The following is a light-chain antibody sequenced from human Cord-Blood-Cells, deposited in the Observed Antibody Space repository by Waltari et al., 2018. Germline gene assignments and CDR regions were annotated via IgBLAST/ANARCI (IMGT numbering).Light chain of an antibody. CDR3: CSYAGTDVV. CDR2: DAS. J-gene: IGLJ2*01. Sequence: QSALPQPRSVSGSPGQSVTISCTGTSSDVGGYNYVSWYQQHPGKAPKLMIYDASKRPSGVPDRFSGSKSGNTASLTISGLQAEDEADYYCCSYAGTDVVFGGGTKLTVL. V-gene: IGLV2-11*01. CDR1: SSDVGGYNY.